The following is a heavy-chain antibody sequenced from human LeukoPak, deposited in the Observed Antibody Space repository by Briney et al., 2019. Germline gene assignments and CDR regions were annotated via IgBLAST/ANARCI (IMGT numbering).Heavy chain of an antibody. V-gene: IGHV3-21*01. J-gene: IGHJ4*02. CDR1: GFTFSSYS. CDR3: ARDSPTPNRGRYYDFWSGYLDY. CDR2: ISSSSSYI. D-gene: IGHD3-3*01. Sequence: PGGSLRLSFAASGFTFSSYSMNWVRQAPGKGLEWVSSISSSSSYIYYADSVKGRFTISRDNAKNSLYLQMNSLRAEDTAVYYCARDSPTPNRGRYYDFWSGYLDYWGQGTLVTVSS.